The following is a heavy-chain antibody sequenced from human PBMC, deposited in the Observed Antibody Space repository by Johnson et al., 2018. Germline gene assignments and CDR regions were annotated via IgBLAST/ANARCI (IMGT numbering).Heavy chain of an antibody. D-gene: IGHD4-17*01. Sequence: VQLQESGGGLVQPGGSLRLFCVASGFSLSNYWMHWVRQAPGKGLMWVSFIYSDGSTYYADSVKGRFTISRDNSKNTLYLQMNSLRAEDTAVYYCAKAHGDYASYYYYYYMDVWGKGTTVTVSS. CDR1: GFSLSNYW. J-gene: IGHJ6*03. V-gene: IGHV3-66*01. CDR3: AKAHGDYASYYYYYYMDV. CDR2: IYSDGST.